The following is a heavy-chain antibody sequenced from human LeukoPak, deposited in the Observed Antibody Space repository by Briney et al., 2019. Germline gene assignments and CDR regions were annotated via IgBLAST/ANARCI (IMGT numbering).Heavy chain of an antibody. Sequence: GGSLRLSCAASGFTFSSYSMNWVRQAPGKGLEWVAYISSGSSTIDYAVSVKGRFTIARDNAKSSLYLQMNSLRAEDTAVYYCAREEVGWFGEFHFDYWGQGTLVTVSS. CDR1: GFTFSSYS. J-gene: IGHJ4*02. CDR3: AREEVGWFGEFHFDY. D-gene: IGHD3-10*01. V-gene: IGHV3-48*01. CDR2: ISSGSSTI.